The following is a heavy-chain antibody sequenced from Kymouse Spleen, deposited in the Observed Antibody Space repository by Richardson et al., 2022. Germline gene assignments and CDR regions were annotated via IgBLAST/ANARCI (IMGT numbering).Heavy chain of an antibody. CDR2: IYYSGST. D-gene: IGHD6-6*01. J-gene: IGHJ4*02. Sequence: QLQLQESGPGLVKPSETLSLTCTVSGGSISSSSYYWGWIRQPPGKGLEWIGSIYYSGSTYYNPSLKSRVTISVDTSKNQFSLKLSSVTAADTAVYYCARQMEQLVYFDYWGQGTLVTVSS. V-gene: IGHV4-39*01. CDR1: GGSISSSSYY. CDR3: ARQMEQLVYFDY.